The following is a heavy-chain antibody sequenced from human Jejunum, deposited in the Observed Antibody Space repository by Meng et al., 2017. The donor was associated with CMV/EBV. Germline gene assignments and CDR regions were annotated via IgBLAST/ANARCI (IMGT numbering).Heavy chain of an antibody. J-gene: IGHJ6*02. D-gene: IGHD2-2*01. CDR1: GFSFSSFN. V-gene: IGHV3-21*01. Sequence: GFSFSSFNMNWVRQAPGKGLEWVASISSTSSYIYYADSLKGRFAISRDNAKNSLFLQMNSLRAEDTAVYYCANQLPWNYYYGMDLWGQGTTVTSP. CDR2: ISSTSSYI. CDR3: ANQLPWNYYYGMDL.